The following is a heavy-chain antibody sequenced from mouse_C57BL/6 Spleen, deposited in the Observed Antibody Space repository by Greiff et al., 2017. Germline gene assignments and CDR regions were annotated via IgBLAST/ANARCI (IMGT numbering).Heavy chain of an antibody. CDR1: GFNIKDYY. CDR3: TCYGSSYYFDY. CDR2: IDPEDGDT. V-gene: IGHV14-1*01. D-gene: IGHD1-1*01. J-gene: IGHJ2*01. Sequence: VQLQQSGAELVRPGASVKLSCTASGFNIKDYYMHWVKQRPEQGLEWIGRIDPEDGDTEYAPKFQGKATMTADTSSNTAYLQLSSLTSEDTAVYYCTCYGSSYYFDYWGQGTTLTVSS.